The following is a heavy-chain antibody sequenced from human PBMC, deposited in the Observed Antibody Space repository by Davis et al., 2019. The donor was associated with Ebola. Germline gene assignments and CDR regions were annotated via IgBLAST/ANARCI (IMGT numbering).Heavy chain of an antibody. D-gene: IGHD1-20*01. CDR1: GYSFISYW. J-gene: IGHJ3*02. CDR3: ARPSITGTADAFDI. Sequence: GESLKISCKGFGYSFISYWIAWVRQLPGKGLEWVGVIYPGDSDTRYSPSFQGQVTISADKSISTAYLQWSSLKASDTAMYYCARPSITGTADAFDIWGQGTMVTVSS. V-gene: IGHV5-51*01. CDR2: IYPGDSDT.